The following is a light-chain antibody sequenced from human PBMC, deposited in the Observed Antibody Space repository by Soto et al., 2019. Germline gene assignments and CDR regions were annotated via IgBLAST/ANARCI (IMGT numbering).Light chain of an antibody. CDR2: EGS. J-gene: IGLJ2*01. V-gene: IGLV2-23*01. Sequence: QSALTQPASVSGSPGQSITISCAGSSTDVGTFNLVSWYQHHPGKAPKLMIYEGSKRPSGVSNRFSGSKSGNTASLTISGLQDEDEADYYCCSYGGVSPFFGGGTKLTVL. CDR1: STDVGTFNL. CDR3: CSYGGVSPF.